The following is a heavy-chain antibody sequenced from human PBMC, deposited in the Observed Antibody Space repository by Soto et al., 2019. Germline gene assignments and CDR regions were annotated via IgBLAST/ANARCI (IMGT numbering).Heavy chain of an antibody. CDR1: GGTLSDHG. J-gene: IGHJ3*02. CDR2: TIPVFNTA. Sequence: QVQLEQSGAEVKKPGSSVKVSCKASGGTLSDHGVAWLRQAPGQGLEWMGGTIPVFNTAKYAQKIQGRVTVTADKFTNIAYMELSSLRSEDTAFYFCARGVYGSGNYYTGPSAFDIWGQGIMVIVSS. V-gene: IGHV1-69*06. D-gene: IGHD3-10*01. CDR3: ARGVYGSGNYYTGPSAFDI.